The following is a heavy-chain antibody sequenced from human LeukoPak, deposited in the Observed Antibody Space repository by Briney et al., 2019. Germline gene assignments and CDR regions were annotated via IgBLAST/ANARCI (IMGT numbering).Heavy chain of an antibody. CDR2: INHSGST. Sequence: SETLSLTCAVYGGSFSGYYWSWIRQPPGKGLEWIGEINHSGSTNYNPSLKSRVTISVDTSKNQFSLKMSSVTAADTAVYYCARGRAIYSSSSEINWFDPWGQGTLVTVSS. D-gene: IGHD6-6*01. CDR1: GGSFSGYY. V-gene: IGHV4-34*01. J-gene: IGHJ5*02. CDR3: ARGRAIYSSSSEINWFDP.